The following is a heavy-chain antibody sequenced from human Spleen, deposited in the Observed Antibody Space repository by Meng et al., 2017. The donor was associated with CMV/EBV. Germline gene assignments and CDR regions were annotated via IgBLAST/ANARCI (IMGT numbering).Heavy chain of an antibody. CDR3: ARDNNFGPDY. CDR1: GFIFTDCF. D-gene: IGHD3/OR15-3a*01. V-gene: IGHV1-2*02. Sequence: SCKTSGFIFTDCFMHWVRQAPGQQGLEWMGWIHANTGATHYAQKFQGRFSMTRDTSVNTVFMELTSLTSDDTAIYYCARDNNFGPDYWGQGALVTVSS. CDR2: IHANTGAT. J-gene: IGHJ4*02.